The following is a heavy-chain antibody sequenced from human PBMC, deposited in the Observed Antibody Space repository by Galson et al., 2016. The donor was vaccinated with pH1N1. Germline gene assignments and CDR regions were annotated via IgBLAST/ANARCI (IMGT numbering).Heavy chain of an antibody. Sequence: TLSLTCAVYGGSLSGTYWGWIRQSPGKGLEWIGEMHPGGSTNYNPSLKSRVSLFVDTSKNQFSLKLSSLTAADTALYFCARRKPNFDPHVIDFWGQGALVTVSS. CDR1: GGSLSGTY. D-gene: IGHD3-9*01. V-gene: IGHV4-34*01. J-gene: IGHJ4*02. CDR2: MHPGGST. CDR3: ARRKPNFDPHVIDF.